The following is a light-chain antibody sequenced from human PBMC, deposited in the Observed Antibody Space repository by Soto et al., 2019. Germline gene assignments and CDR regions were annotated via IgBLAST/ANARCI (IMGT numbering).Light chain of an antibody. CDR3: CSYAGGFYV. CDR2: DVY. J-gene: IGLJ1*01. V-gene: IGLV2-11*01. CDR1: SSDVGGYNY. Sequence: QAVVTQPRSVSGSPGQSVAISCTGTSSDVGGYNYVSWYQQHPGKVPKLIIFDVYKRPSGVPDRFSGSKSGSTASLTISGLQADDEADYYCCSYAGGFYVVGTGTKLTVL.